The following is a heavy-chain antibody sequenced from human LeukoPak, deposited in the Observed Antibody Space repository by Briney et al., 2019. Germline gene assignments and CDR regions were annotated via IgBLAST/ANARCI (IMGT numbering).Heavy chain of an antibody. D-gene: IGHD3-22*01. CDR2: VYPDDSDA. Sequence: GESLKISCKGSGYSFTRYWIGWVRQLPRKGLEWMGIVYPDDSDARYSPSFQSQVAISADKSISTAYLQWSSLKASDTAIYYCARRDISGYYHFDYWGQGTLVTVSS. V-gene: IGHV5-51*01. CDR1: GYSFTRYW. CDR3: ARRDISGYYHFDY. J-gene: IGHJ4*02.